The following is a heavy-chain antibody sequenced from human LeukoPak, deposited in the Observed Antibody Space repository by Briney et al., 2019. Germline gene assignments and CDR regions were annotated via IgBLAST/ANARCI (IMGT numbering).Heavy chain of an antibody. CDR2: IYYSGST. D-gene: IGHD3-3*01. CDR3: ARGTTIFGVAQYYYYGMDV. CDR1: GGSISSGGYY. J-gene: IGHJ6*04. V-gene: IGHV4-31*03. Sequence: SETLSLTCTVSGGSISSGGYYWSWIRQHPGKGLEWIGYIYYSGSTYYNPSLKSRVTISVDTSKNQFSLKLSSVTAADTAVYYCARGTTIFGVAQYYYYGMDVWGKGTTVTVSS.